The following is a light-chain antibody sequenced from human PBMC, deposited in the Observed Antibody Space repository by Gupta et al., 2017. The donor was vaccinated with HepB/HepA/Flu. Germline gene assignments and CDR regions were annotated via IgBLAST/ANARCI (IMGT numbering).Light chain of an antibody. CDR1: QTTNSY. CDR3: QQTDSIPYT. Sequence: DIQMTQSPSSLSASVGDRVTITCRASQTTNSYLNWYQQRLGKAPQLLISAASSLQSGVPSSFSGGGSETHFTLTISSLQPEDFATYYCQQTDSIPYTFGQGTKLEIK. V-gene: IGKV1-39*01. CDR2: AAS. J-gene: IGKJ2*01.